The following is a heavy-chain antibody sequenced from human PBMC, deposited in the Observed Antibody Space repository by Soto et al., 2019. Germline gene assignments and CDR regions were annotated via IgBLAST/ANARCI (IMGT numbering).Heavy chain of an antibody. CDR1: GYTFTSYA. Sequence: ASVKVSCKASGYTFTSYAMHWVRQAPGQRLEWMGWINAGNGNTKYSQKFQGRVTITRDTSASTAYMELSSLRSEDTAVYYCARAPGGLWFGELADYYYYGMDVWGQGTTVTAP. J-gene: IGHJ6*02. V-gene: IGHV1-3*01. CDR2: INAGNGNT. CDR3: ARAPGGLWFGELADYYYYGMDV. D-gene: IGHD3-10*01.